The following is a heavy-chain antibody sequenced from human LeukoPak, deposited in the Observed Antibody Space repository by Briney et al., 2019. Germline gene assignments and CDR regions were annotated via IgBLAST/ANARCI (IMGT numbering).Heavy chain of an antibody. V-gene: IGHV3-11*06. D-gene: IGHD2-15*01. Sequence: GGSLRLSCAPSGFTFSDYYMSWIRQAPGEGLEWVSYISSRSSYTNYAESVKGRFTISRDNAKNSLYLKMNSLRAEDTAVYYCARPSSKHYCSGGSCDDAFDIWGQGTMVTVSS. CDR1: GFTFSDYY. CDR2: ISSRSSYT. J-gene: IGHJ3*02. CDR3: ARPSSKHYCSGGSCDDAFDI.